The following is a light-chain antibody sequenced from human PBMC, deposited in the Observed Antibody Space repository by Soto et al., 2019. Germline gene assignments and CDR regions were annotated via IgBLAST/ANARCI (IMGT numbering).Light chain of an antibody. J-gene: IGKJ3*01. V-gene: IGKV3-20*01. Sequence: DIVLTQSPGTLSLSPGDRATLSCRASQSVSSSYLAWYQQKPGQAPRLLIYGASSRATGIPDRFSGSGSGTDFTLTISRLEPEDFAVYYCQQYGSSPLTFGHGTKVDIK. CDR3: QQYGSSPLT. CDR2: GAS. CDR1: QSVSSSY.